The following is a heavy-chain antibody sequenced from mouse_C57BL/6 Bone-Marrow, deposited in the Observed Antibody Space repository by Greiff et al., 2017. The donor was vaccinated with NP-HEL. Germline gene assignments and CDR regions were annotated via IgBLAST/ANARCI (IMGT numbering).Heavy chain of an antibody. V-gene: IGHV1-19*01. CDR3: SKDGYYFDY. J-gene: IGHJ2*01. D-gene: IGHD2-3*01. Sequence: EVQLQQSGPVLVKPGASVKMSCKASGYTFTDYYMNWVKQSHGKSLEWIGVINPYNGGTSYNQKFTGKATLTVDKSSSTAYMELNSLTSEDSAVYYCSKDGYYFDYWGQGTTLTVSS. CDR1: GYTFTDYY. CDR2: INPYNGGT.